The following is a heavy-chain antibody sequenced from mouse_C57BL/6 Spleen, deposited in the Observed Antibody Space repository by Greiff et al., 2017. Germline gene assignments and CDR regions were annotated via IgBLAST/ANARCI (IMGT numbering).Heavy chain of an antibody. V-gene: IGHV2-5*01. CDR3: AKGGSYWYFEV. CDR1: GFSLTSYG. CDR2: IWRGGST. Sequence: VKLMESGPGLVQPSQSLSITCTVSGFSLTSYGVHWVRQSPGKGLEWLGVIWRGGSTDYNAAFMSRLSITKDNSKSQVFFKMNSLQADDTAIYYCAKGGSYWYFEVWGTGTTVTVSS. J-gene: IGHJ1*03.